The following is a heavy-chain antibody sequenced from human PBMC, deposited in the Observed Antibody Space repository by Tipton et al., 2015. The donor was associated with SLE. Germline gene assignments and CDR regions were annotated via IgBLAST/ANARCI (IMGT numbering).Heavy chain of an antibody. CDR1: GGSFSGYY. J-gene: IGHJ3*02. D-gene: IGHD3-10*01. V-gene: IGHV4-31*11. CDR2: IYYSGST. CDR3: AIPGKGGAFDI. Sequence: TLSLTCAVYGGSFSGYYWSWIRQHPGKGLEWIGYIYYSGSTYYNPSLKSRVTISVDTSKNQFSLKLSSVTAADTAVYYCAIPGKGGAFDIWGQGTMVTVSS.